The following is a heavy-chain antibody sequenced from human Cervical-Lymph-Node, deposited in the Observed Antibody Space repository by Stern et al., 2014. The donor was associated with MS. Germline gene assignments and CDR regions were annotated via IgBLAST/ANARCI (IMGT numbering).Heavy chain of an antibody. D-gene: IGHD2-2*01. CDR2: VYQSVSA. J-gene: IGHJ4*02. V-gene: IGHV4-4*02. CDR1: GGSISSDNW. Sequence: QVQLVESGPGLVKPSGTLSLTCAVSGGSISSDNWWSWVRQPPGKGLEWIGEVYQSVSANYNPSLKSRVTMSVAKSKNQFSRRLTSVTAADTAVYYCARDFEFQLQCDWGQGALVTVSS. CDR3: ARDFEFQLQCD.